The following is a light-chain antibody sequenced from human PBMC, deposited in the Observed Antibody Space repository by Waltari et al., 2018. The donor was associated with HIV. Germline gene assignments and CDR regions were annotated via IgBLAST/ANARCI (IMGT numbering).Light chain of an antibody. CDR3: CSYAGRNTYV. J-gene: IGLJ1*01. CDR1: RSDVGAYNL. CDR2: QDT. V-gene: IGLV2-23*01. Sequence: QPVLTQPASVSGSPGQSITISCSGTRSDVGAYNLVSWYRQNPGKAPQVIIFQDTKRPSGISDRFSGSKSGKTASLTISGLRLEDQGNYYCCSYAGRNTYVFGSGTEVSVL.